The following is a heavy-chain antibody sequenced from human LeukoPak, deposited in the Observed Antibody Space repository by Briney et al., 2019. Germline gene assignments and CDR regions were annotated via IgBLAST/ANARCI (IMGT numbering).Heavy chain of an antibody. V-gene: IGHV1-18*04. CDR3: ARGTRYCSGGSCYFWFDP. CDR1: GYTFTNYA. D-gene: IGHD2-15*01. J-gene: IGHJ5*02. CDR2: VTGYKGNT. Sequence: ASVKVSCKASGYTFTNYAINWVRQAPGQGLEWMGWVTGYKGNTNYAQKLQGRVTMTTDTSTSTAYMELSSLRSEDTAVYYCARGTRYCSGGSCYFWFDPWGQGTLVTVSS.